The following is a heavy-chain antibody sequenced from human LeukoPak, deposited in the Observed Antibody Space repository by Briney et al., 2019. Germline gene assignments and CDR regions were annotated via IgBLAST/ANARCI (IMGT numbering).Heavy chain of an antibody. CDR1: GYTFTDYN. J-gene: IGHJ4*02. V-gene: IGHV1-2*02. D-gene: IGHD1-26*01. Sequence: ASVKVSCEASGYTFTDYNVHWVRQAPGQGLEWMGWINPKGCSTDNAQKFQGRFTMTRDTSISTTYMELSGLTSDDTAFYYYARDLKYSGTFFFCPYSGQAPLVTLS. CDR3: ARDLKYSGTFFFCPY. CDR2: INPKGCST.